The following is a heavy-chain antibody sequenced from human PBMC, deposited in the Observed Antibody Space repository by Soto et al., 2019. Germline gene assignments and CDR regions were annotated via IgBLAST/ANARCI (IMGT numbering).Heavy chain of an antibody. Sequence: EVQVVESGGGLVQAGGSLRLSCEASGFTFSSHSMNWVRQAPGKGLEWLSYISSTSFTIHYADSVKGRFTISRDNAKNSLYLQMNSLRGEDTAVYFCAKDQRYGDGYNYYYMDVWGKGTTVTVSS. CDR1: GFTFSSHS. V-gene: IGHV3-48*01. CDR2: ISSTSFTI. D-gene: IGHD4-17*01. CDR3: AKDQRYGDGYNYYYMDV. J-gene: IGHJ6*03.